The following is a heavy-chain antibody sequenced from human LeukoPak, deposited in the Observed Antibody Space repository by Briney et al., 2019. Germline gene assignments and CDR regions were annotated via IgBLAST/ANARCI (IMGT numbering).Heavy chain of an antibody. CDR2: FDPEDGGT. D-gene: IGHD3-22*01. V-gene: IGHV1-24*01. J-gene: IGHJ5*02. Sequence: GASVKVSCKASGYTFTSYGISWVRQAPGKGLEWMGGFDPEDGGTIYAQKFQGRVTMTEDTSTDTAYMELSSLRSEDTAVYYCASYDSSGYYSPGWFDPWGQGTLVTVSS. CDR3: ASYDSSGYYSPGWFDP. CDR1: GYTFTSYG.